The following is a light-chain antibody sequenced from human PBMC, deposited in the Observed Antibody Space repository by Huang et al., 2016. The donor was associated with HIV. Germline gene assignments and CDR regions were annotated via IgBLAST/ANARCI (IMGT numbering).Light chain of an antibody. CDR2: WAS. J-gene: IGKJ2*01. Sequence: DIVMTQSPDSLAVSLGERATINCKSSQSVLYSSINKNYLAWSQQKPGLPPKLLIYWASTRESGVPDRFSGSGSVTDFTLTISSLQAEDVAVYYCQQYYSTPYTFGQGTKLEIK. CDR1: QSVLYSSINKNY. CDR3: QQYYSTPYT. V-gene: IGKV4-1*01.